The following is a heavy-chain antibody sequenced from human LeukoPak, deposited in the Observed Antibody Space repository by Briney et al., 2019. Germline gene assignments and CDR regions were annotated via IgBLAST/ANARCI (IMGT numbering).Heavy chain of an antibody. CDR1: GFTFRSYW. Sequence: QSGGSLRLSCAPSGFTFRSYWMHWVRQAPGKGLVWVSRINTDGSSTSYADSVKGRFTISRDNAKNTLYLQINSLRAEDTAVYYCASPDYGGNSDYFDYWGQGTLVTVSS. CDR3: ASPDYGGNSDYFDY. J-gene: IGHJ4*02. CDR2: INTDGSST. V-gene: IGHV3-74*01. D-gene: IGHD4-23*01.